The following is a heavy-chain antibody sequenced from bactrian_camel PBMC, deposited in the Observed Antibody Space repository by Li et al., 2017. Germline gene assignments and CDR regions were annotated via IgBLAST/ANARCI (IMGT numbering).Heavy chain of an antibody. V-gene: IGHV3S53*01. D-gene: IGHD6*01. CDR3: VKGGLSRGGSWPD. CDR2: RDSDGII. CDR1: LYSSDYC. Sequence: HVQLVESGGGSVQPGGSLRLSCVGSLYSSDYCMGWFRQAPGKEREAVAARDSDGIIMYANSVKGRFTISKDNAKNTVSLQMNNLKPEDTTMYYCVKGGLSRGGSWPDWGQGTQVTVS. J-gene: IGHJ4*01.